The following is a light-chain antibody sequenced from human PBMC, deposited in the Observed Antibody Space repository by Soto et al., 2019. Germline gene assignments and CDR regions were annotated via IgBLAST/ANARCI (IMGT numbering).Light chain of an antibody. J-gene: IGLJ2*01. CDR1: SRDIGFFNY. CDR2: EVT. Sequence: QSALTQPASVSGSPGQSITISCTGTSRDIGFFNYVSWYQQFPGNAPKLIIFEVTNRPSGVSNRFSASKSGNTASLTISGLQAEDGADYYCCSSASRTTPVVFGGGTKLTVL. V-gene: IGLV2-14*01. CDR3: CSSASRTTPVV.